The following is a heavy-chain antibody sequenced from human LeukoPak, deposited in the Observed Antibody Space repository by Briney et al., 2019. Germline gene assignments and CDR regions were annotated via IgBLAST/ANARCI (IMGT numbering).Heavy chain of an antibody. CDR1: GYTFSSYG. Sequence: GASVKVSCKASGYTFSSYGINWVRLPPGRGPEWMASINPQKRDTHNAQNFQGRVTVTAGTSTNTAYMELRSLRSDDTAIYYCARRKYGADYNGMDVWGQGTTVTVSS. J-gene: IGHJ6*02. CDR3: ARRKYGADYNGMDV. D-gene: IGHD4/OR15-4a*01. V-gene: IGHV1-18*01. CDR2: INPQKRDT.